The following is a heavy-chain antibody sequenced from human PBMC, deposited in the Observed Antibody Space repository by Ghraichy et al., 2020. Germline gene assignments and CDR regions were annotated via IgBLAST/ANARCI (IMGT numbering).Heavy chain of an antibody. CDR2: IYTSGST. CDR3: ARDNEQLDPRPYNWFDP. V-gene: IGHV4-4*07. Sequence: SETLSLTCTVSGGSISSYYWSWIRQPAGKGLEWIGRIYTSGSTNYNPSLKSRVTMSVDTSKNQFSLKLSSVTAADTAVYYCARDNEQLDPRPYNWFDPWGQGTLVTVSS. J-gene: IGHJ5*02. CDR1: GGSISSYY. D-gene: IGHD6-6*01.